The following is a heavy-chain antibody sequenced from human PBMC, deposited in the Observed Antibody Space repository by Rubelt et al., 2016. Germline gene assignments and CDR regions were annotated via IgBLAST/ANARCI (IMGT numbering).Heavy chain of an antibody. V-gene: IGHV3-30*04. CDR1: GFTFSSYA. CDR3: AREIGDWADLFDY. D-gene: IGHD2-21*02. J-gene: IGHJ4*02. Sequence: QVQLVESGGGVVQPGRSLRLSCAASGFTFSSYAMHWVRQAPGKGPEWVAVISYDGSNKYYADSVKGRFTISRDNSKNTLYLQMNSLRAEDTAVYYCAREIGDWADLFDYWGQGTLVTVSS. CDR2: ISYDGSNK.